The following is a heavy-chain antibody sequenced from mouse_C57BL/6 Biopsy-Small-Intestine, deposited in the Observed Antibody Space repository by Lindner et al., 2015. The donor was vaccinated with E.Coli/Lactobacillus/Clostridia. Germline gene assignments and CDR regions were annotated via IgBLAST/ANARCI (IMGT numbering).Heavy chain of an antibody. CDR3: AREEVAFGEMLYGGAWYKYSGMDV. D-gene: IGHD2-10*02. CDR2: INPNTGAT. CDR1: GYTFTDYY. J-gene: IGHJ1*01. Sequence: SVKVSCKASGYTFTDYYVHWVRQAPGQGLEWMGWINPNTGATKYAQKFEGGVSMTRDTSITTAYMELRSLKSDDTAVYYCAREEVAFGEMLYGGAWYKYSGMDVWGQGTTVTVSS. V-gene: IGHV1-84*02.